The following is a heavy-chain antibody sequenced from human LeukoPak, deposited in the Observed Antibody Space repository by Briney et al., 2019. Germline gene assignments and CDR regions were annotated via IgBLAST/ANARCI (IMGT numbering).Heavy chain of an antibody. CDR1: GYTFTSYG. V-gene: IGHV1-18*04. D-gene: IGHD6-13*01. J-gene: IGHJ2*01. CDR3: ARAGWVAAAGFPRYWCFDL. CDR2: ISAYNGNT. Sequence: ASVKVSCKASGYTFTSYGISWVRQAPGQGLEWMGWISAYNGNTNYAQKLQGRVTMTTDTSTSTAYMEPRSLRSGDTAVYYCARAGWVAAAGFPRYWCFDLWGRGTLVTVSS.